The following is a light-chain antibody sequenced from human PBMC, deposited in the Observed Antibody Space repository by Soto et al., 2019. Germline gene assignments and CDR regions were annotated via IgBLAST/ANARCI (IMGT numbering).Light chain of an antibody. CDR3: QQYDNLLT. V-gene: IGKV1-33*01. J-gene: IGKJ4*01. Sequence: DLQMTQSPSSLSASVGDRVTITCQASQDISNYLNWYQQKPGKAPKLLIYDASNLETGVPSRFSGSGSGTDFTFTISSVQPEDIATYYCQQYDNLLTFGGGTKVEIK. CDR1: QDISNY. CDR2: DAS.